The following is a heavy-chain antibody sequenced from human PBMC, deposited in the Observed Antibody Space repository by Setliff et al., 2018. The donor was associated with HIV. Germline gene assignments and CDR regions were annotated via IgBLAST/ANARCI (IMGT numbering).Heavy chain of an antibody. CDR1: GGSISNYY. CDR2: IYYSGST. J-gene: IGHJ5*02. Sequence: PSETLSLTCTVSGGSISNYYWSWIRQPPGKGLERIGYIYYSGSTNYNPSLKSRVTISVDTSKNQFSLKLSSVTAADTAVYYCARQIAVAVSWFGPWGQGTLVTVSS. CDR3: ARQIAVAVSWFGP. D-gene: IGHD6-19*01. V-gene: IGHV4-59*12.